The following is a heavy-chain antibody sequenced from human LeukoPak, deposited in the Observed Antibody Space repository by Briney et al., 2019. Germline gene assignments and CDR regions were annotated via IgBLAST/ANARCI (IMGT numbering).Heavy chain of an antibody. CDR2: IYSGGST. CDR1: GFSVSSNY. Sequence: GGSLRLSCAASGFSVSSNYMSWVRQAPGKGLEWVSVIYSGGSTYYADSVKGRFTISRDNSKNTLYLQMNSLRAEDTAVYYCARGNSSSWSYDAFDIWGQGTMVTVSS. J-gene: IGHJ3*02. D-gene: IGHD6-13*01. V-gene: IGHV3-53*01. CDR3: ARGNSSSWSYDAFDI.